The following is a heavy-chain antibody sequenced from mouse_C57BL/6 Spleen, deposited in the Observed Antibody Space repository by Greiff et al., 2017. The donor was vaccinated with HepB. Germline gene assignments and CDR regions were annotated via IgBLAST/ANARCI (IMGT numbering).Heavy chain of an antibody. CDR3: AREGNYYGSRGAAY. J-gene: IGHJ3*01. D-gene: IGHD1-1*01. CDR2: ISYDGSN. Sequence: DVKLQESGPGLVKPSQSLSLTCSVTGYSITSGYYWNWIRQFPGNKLEWMGYISYDGSNNYNPSLKNRISITRDTSKNQFFLKLNSVTTEDTATYYCAREGNYYGSRGAAYWGQGTLVTVSA. CDR1: GYSITSGYY. V-gene: IGHV3-6*01.